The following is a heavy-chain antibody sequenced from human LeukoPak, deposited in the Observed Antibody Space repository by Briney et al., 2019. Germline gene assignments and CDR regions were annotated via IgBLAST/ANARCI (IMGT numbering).Heavy chain of an antibody. Sequence: GGFLRLSCAASGFTFYKSAMTWVRQAPGTGLEWVSAISGRGDFTYYADSVKGRFTISRDNSKNMLYLQMTSLRADDTAVYYCARREAEESGPIDYWGQGTLVTVSS. CDR3: ARREAEESGPIDY. J-gene: IGHJ4*02. D-gene: IGHD3-3*01. V-gene: IGHV3-23*01. CDR2: ISGRGDFT. CDR1: GFTFYKSA.